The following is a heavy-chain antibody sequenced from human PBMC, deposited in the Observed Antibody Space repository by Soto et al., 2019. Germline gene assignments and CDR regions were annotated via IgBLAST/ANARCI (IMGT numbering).Heavy chain of an antibody. CDR2: ISSSGTAT. D-gene: IGHD6-19*01. CDR1: GFIFRDYD. V-gene: IGHV3-11*01. J-gene: IGHJ4*02. CDR3: ARRAVAGHYFDY. Sequence: GGSLRLSCAASGFIFRDYDMSWIRQAPGKGLEWVSCISSSGTATYYADSVKGRFTISRDNAKNSLFVEMNSLRVEDTAVYYCARRAVAGHYFDYWGQGTLVTVSS.